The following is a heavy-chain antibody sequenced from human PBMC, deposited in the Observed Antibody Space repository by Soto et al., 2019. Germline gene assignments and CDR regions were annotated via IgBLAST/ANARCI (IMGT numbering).Heavy chain of an antibody. J-gene: IGHJ4*02. Sequence: SETLSLTCAVSGGAMHNYYWHWIRQSPGEGLEWIGYVYSSGSTTHNPSLRNRVSVSLDLAKNQVSLSLRPVTAADTAVYYCAREGGGPFDYCGTGPLVT. D-gene: IGHD2-15*01. CDR1: GGAMHNYY. CDR3: AREGGGPFDY. V-gene: IGHV4-4*07. CDR2: VYSSGST.